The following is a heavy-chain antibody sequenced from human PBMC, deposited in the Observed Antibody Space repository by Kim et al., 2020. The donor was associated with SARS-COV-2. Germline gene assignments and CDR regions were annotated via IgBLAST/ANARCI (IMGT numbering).Heavy chain of an antibody. CDR2: IYHSGST. CDR1: GYSISSGYY. J-gene: IGHJ6*02. CDR3: ARATITTYYYGMDV. V-gene: IGHV4-38-2*02. D-gene: IGHD3-3*01. Sequence: SETLSLTCTVSGYSISSGYYWGWIRQPPGKGLEWIGSIYHSGSTYYNPSLESRVTISVDTSKNQFSLKLSSVTAADTAVYYCARATITTYYYGMDVWGQGTTVTVSS.